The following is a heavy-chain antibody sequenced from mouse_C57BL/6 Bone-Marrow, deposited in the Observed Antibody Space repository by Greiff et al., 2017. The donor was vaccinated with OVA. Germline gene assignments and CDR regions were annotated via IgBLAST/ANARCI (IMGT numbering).Heavy chain of an antibody. D-gene: IGHD2-4*01. CDR1: GYTFTSYW. CDR2: IYPGNSDT. V-gene: IGHV1-5*01. J-gene: IGHJ3*01. CDR3: TKRLYYDYDWFAY. Sequence: VQLQQSGTVLARPGASVKMSCKTSGYTFTSYWMHWVKQRPGQGLEWIGAIYPGNSDTSYNQKLKGKAKLTAVTSASTAYMELSSLTNEDSAVYYCTKRLYYDYDWFAYWGQGTLVTVSA.